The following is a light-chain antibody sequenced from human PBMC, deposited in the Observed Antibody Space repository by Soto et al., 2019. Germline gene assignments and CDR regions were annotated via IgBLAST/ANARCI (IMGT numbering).Light chain of an antibody. V-gene: IGKV3-11*01. CDR1: QSVSSD. CDR2: DAS. J-gene: IGKJ5*01. Sequence: IVLTQSPATLSLSPGERATLSCRASQSVSSDLAWYQQKPGQAPRLLIYDASNRATGIPARFSGSGSGTDFTLTISSLEAEDFAVYYCQQRSNWPPITFGRGTRLEI. CDR3: QQRSNWPPIT.